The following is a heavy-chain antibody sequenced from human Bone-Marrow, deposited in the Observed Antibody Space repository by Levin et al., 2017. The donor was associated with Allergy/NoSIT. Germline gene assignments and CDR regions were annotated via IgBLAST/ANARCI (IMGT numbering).Heavy chain of an antibody. CDR3: ANFIGYYHTMGV. Sequence: SETLSLTCTVSGGSISSSNYYWGWIRQPPGKGLEWIGSIYYTGTTYYNPSLMSRATISSDSPKQLFSLMVTSVTAADTALYYCANFIGYYHTMGVWGLGTAVTVSS. CDR1: GGSISSSNYY. V-gene: IGHV4-39*07. CDR2: IYYTGTT. D-gene: IGHD1-26*01. J-gene: IGHJ6*02.